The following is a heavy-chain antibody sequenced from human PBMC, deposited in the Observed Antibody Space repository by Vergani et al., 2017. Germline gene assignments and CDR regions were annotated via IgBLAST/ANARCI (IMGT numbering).Heavy chain of an antibody. Sequence: QVQLVQSGADVKKPGTSVRVSCKASGYTFTGHYIHWVRQAPGQGLEWLGWINPNSGATNYAQKFEGRVTMTRDTSITTAYMELSSLRSDDTAVYYCARVLYRNEPNDYWGQGTLVTVSS. CDR2: INPNSGAT. J-gene: IGHJ4*02. CDR3: ARVLYRNEPNDY. CDR1: GYTFTGHY. D-gene: IGHD1-1*01. V-gene: IGHV1-2*02.